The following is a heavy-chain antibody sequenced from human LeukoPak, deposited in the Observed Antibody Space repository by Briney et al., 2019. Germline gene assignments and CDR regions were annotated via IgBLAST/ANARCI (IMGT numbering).Heavy chain of an antibody. V-gene: IGHV3-64D*06. CDR1: GFTFSSYS. Sequence: GGSLRLSCAASGFTFSSYSMNWVRQAPGKGLEYVSVIGPNGGDAYYADSVRGRFTISRDNSKNTLYLQMSSLRVEDTAVYYCAKGRPTELGYCGRSIRADWYFDLWGRGTLLTVSS. D-gene: IGHD2-2*01. CDR2: IGPNGGDA. CDR3: AKGRPTELGYCGRSIRADWYFDL. J-gene: IGHJ2*01.